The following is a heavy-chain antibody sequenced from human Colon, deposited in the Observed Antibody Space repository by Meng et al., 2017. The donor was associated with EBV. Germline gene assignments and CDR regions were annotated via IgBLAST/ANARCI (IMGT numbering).Heavy chain of an antibody. D-gene: IGHD5-24*01. CDR2: IYHGGNT. Sequence: QVQLQESGPGLVEPSGTLSLTCAVSGASISSNNWWSWVRQPPGKGLEWIGEIYHGGNTNYNPSLKSRVTISVDRSNDQFSLSLSSATAADTAVYYCARGNAYNAPSFDYWGQGTLVTVSS. CDR1: GASISSNNW. J-gene: IGHJ4*02. CDR3: ARGNAYNAPSFDY. V-gene: IGHV4-4*02.